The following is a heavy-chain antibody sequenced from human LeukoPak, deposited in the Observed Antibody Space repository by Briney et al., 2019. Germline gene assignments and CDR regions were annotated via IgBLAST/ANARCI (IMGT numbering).Heavy chain of an antibody. CDR3: ARGYYDILTGYYPYYYYYYMDV. Sequence: SETLSLTCTVSGGSISSRSYYWGWIRQPPGKGLEWIGSIYYSGSTYYNPSLKSRVTISVDTSKNQFSLKLSSVTAADTAVYYCARGYYDILTGYYPYYYYYYMDVWGKGTTVTISS. J-gene: IGHJ6*03. V-gene: IGHV4-39*07. CDR1: GGSISSRSYY. CDR2: IYYSGST. D-gene: IGHD3-9*01.